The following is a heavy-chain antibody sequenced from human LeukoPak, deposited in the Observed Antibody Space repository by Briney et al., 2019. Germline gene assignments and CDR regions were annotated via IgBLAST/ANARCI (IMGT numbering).Heavy chain of an antibody. J-gene: IGHJ1*01. CDR1: GFTFSSYA. V-gene: IGHV3-64D*09. CDR3: ANTAATV. Sequence: GGSLRLSCSASGFTFSSYAMYWVRQAPGKGLDYVSTIGSTGGSTDYADSVKGRFTISRDNSKNTLYLQMSSLRVEDTVVYYCANTAATVWGQGTLVTVSS. CDR2: IGSTGGST. D-gene: IGHD6-13*01.